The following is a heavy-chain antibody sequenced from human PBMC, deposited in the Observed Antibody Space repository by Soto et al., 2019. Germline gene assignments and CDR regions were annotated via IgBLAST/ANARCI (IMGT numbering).Heavy chain of an antibody. J-gene: IGHJ4*02. Sequence: EVQLLESGGGLVQPGGSLRLSCAASGFTFSEYSMTWVRQAPGMGLEWVSTISGGGSTTYYADSGEGRFIISRDNSKNTVYLQLDSLRVEETAVYYCVRRAGECNGGSCYSRFWGQGSLVTVSS. CDR3: VRRAGECNGGSCYSRF. V-gene: IGHV3-23*01. D-gene: IGHD2-15*01. CDR1: GFTFSEYS. CDR2: ISGGGSTT.